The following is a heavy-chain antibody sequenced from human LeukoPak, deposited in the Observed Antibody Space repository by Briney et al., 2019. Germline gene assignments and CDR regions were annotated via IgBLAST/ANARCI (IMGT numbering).Heavy chain of an antibody. CDR2: IRYDGGDK. V-gene: IGHV3-30*02. Sequence: GGSLRLSCAASGFTFSNYGMHWVRQAPGKGQEWVAFIRYDGGDKYYADSVKGRFTISRDNSKNTLYLQMNSLRAEDTAVYYCAKDSGGTVRFDPWGQGTLVPVSS. D-gene: IGHD4-17*01. J-gene: IGHJ5*02. CDR1: GFTFSNYG. CDR3: AKDSGGTVRFDP.